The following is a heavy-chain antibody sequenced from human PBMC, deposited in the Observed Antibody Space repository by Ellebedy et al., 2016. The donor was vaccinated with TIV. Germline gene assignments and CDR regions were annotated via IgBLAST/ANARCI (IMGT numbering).Heavy chain of an antibody. V-gene: IGHV3-74*01. Sequence: GGSLRLSCAASGFTFSSHWMHWAHQAPGKGLVWVSRISSDGRKTDYADSVRGRFTISRDNAKNTLYLQMNSLRLEDTAVYYCARDSGPSHHTTTDVFDIWGQGTMVTVSS. D-gene: IGHD6-25*01. CDR1: GFTFSSHW. CDR2: ISSDGRKT. CDR3: ARDSGPSHHTTTDVFDI. J-gene: IGHJ3*02.